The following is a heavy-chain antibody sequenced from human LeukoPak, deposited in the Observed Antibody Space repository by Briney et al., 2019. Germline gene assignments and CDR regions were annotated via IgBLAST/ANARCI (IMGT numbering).Heavy chain of an antibody. Sequence: PSETLSLTCTVSGGSISSYYWSWIRQPPGKGLEWIGYIYYSGSTNYNPSLKSRVTISVDTSKNQFSLKLSSVTAADTAVYYCARGWPPTMVRGVMYWFDPWGQGTLVTVSS. CDR1: GGSISSYY. V-gene: IGHV4-59*01. J-gene: IGHJ5*02. D-gene: IGHD3-10*01. CDR2: IYYSGST. CDR3: ARGWPPTMVRGVMYWFDP.